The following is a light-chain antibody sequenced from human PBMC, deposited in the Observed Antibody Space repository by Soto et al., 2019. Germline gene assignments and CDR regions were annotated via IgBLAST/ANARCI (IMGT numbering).Light chain of an antibody. CDR2: GNS. J-gene: IGLJ3*02. V-gene: IGLV1-40*01. Sequence: QSVLTQPPSGSGAPGQRVTISCTGSSSNIGAGYDVHWYQQLPGTAPKLLIYGNSNRPSGVPDRFSGSKSGTSASLAITGLQAEDEADYYCQPYDSSLSGSVVFGGGTTLTVL. CDR3: QPYDSSLSGSVV. CDR1: SSNIGAGYD.